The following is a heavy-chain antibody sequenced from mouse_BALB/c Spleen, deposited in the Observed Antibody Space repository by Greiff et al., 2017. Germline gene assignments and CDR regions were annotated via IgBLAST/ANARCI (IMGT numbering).Heavy chain of an antibody. CDR1: GYSITSGYY. CDR3: ARDRYGNYDYFDY. J-gene: IGHJ2*01. D-gene: IGHD2-1*01. CDR2: ISYDGSN. Sequence: EVQLQESGPGLVKPSQSLSLTCSVTGYSITSGYYWNWIRQFPGNKLEWMGYISYDGSNNYNPSLKNRISITRDTSKNQFFLKLNSVTTEDTATYYCARDRYGNYDYFDYWGQGTTLTVSS. V-gene: IGHV3-6*02.